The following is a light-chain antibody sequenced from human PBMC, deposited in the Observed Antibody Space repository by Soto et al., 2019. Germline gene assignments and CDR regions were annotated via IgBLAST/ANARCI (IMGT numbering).Light chain of an antibody. J-gene: IGLJ1*01. CDR2: GNI. V-gene: IGLV1-40*01. Sequence: QLVLTQPPSVSGAPGQWVTISCTGSSSNIGAGYDVQWYQQIPGTAPKLLIYGNINRPSGVPDRFSASKSGTSASLAITGLQAEDDADYYCQSYDSSLSAYVFGTGTKLTVL. CDR1: SSNIGAGYD. CDR3: QSYDSSLSAYV.